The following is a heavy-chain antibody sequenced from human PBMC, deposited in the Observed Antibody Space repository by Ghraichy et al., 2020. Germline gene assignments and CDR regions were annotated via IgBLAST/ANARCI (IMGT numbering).Heavy chain of an antibody. D-gene: IGHD5-12*01. CDR2: ISGSGGST. V-gene: IGHV3-23*01. CDR1: GFTFSSYA. Sequence: GGSLRLSCAASGFTFSSYAMSWVRQAPGKGLEWVSAISGSGGSTYYADSVKGRFTISRDNSKNTLYLQMNSLRAEDTAVYYCARPSGYSGYDFESRYYFDYWCQGTLFTVSS. CDR3: ARPSGYSGYDFESRYYFDY. J-gene: IGHJ4*02.